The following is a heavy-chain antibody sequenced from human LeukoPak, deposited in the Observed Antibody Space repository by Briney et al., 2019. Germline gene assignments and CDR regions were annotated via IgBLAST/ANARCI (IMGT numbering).Heavy chain of an antibody. J-gene: IGHJ3*02. D-gene: IGHD2-2*01. CDR3: TRPQPDCSSTSCYLDNAFDI. CDR1: GFTFGAYA. V-gene: IGHV3-49*04. CDR2: IRGKAYGTTT. Sequence: PGPSLTLSCTASGFTFGAYAMSCVRQAPGKWLEWVGFIRGKAYGTTTEYAASVKGRFTISRDDSKSIAYLQMNSLKTEDTAVYYCTRPQPDCSSTSCYLDNAFDIWGQGTMVTVSS.